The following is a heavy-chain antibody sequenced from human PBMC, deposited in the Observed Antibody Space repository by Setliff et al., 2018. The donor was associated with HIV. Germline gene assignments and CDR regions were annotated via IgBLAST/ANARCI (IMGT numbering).Heavy chain of an antibody. CDR3: ARESNTYYYDSSGYYYDY. D-gene: IGHD3-22*01. Sequence: SVKVSCKVSGYTFLSYGISWVRQGPGQGLEWMGRIIPMYGTANYAQRFQGRVTITRDTSASTAYMELSSLRSEDTAVYYCARESNTYYYDSSGYYYDYWGQGTLVTVSS. CDR2: IIPMYGTA. V-gene: IGHV1-69*05. J-gene: IGHJ4*02. CDR1: GYTFLSYG.